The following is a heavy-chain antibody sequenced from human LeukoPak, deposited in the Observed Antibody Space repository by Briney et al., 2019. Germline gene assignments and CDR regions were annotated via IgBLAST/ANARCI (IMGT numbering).Heavy chain of an antibody. CDR2: IYPGDSDT. V-gene: IGHV5-51*01. J-gene: IGHJ3*02. Sequence: GESLKISCKTSGYTFTSYWIAWVRQMPGKGLEWMGIIYPGDSDTRYSPSLQGQVTISADNSISTAYLQWSSLKASDTAMYYCARRATVTTNDAFDIWGQGTMVTVSS. CDR3: ARRATVTTNDAFDI. D-gene: IGHD4-17*01. CDR1: GYTFTSYW.